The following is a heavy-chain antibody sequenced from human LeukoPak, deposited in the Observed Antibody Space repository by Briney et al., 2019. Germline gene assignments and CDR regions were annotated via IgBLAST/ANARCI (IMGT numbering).Heavy chain of an antibody. CDR2: IYHSGST. J-gene: IGHJ4*02. CDR1: GGSISSSNW. CDR3: ARVGYISGWYPFDF. D-gene: IGHD6-19*01. Sequence: SGTLSLTCAVSGGSISSSNWWSWVRQPPGKGLEWIGEIYHSGSTKYNPSLKSRVTISVDKSKNQFSLKLSSVTAADTAVYYCARVGYISGWYPFDFWGLGTLVIVSS. V-gene: IGHV4-4*02.